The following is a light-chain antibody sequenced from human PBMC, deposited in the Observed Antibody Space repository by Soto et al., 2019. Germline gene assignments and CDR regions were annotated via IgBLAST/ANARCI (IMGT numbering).Light chain of an antibody. CDR1: SSDVGGYNY. CDR3: SSYAGSSNV. V-gene: IGLV2-8*01. CDR2: EVN. J-gene: IGLJ1*01. Sequence: ALTQPPSTSVAPARSGALSCPETSSDVGGYNYGSGYQQHPGKAPKLMIYEVNKRPSGVPDRFSGSKSGNTASLTVSGFQAEDEADYYCSSYAGSSNVFGTGTKLTV.